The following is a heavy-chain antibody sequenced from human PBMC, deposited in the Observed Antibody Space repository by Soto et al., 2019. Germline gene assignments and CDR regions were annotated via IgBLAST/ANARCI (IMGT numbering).Heavy chain of an antibody. V-gene: IGHV3-30*18. CDR3: AKDGNYYYYGMDV. CDR2: ISYDGSNK. CDR1: GFTFSSYG. Sequence: GGSLRLSCAASGFTFSSYGMYWVRQAPGKGLEWVAVISYDGSNKYYADSVKGRFTISRDNSKNTLYLQMNRLRAEDTAVYYCAKDGNYYYYGMDVWGQGTTVTVSS. J-gene: IGHJ6*02.